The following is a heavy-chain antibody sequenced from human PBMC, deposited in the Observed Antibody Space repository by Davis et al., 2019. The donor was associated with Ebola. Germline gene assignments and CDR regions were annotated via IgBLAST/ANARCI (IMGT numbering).Heavy chain of an antibody. D-gene: IGHD2/OR15-2a*01. CDR2: ISYDGSSK. CDR1: GFTFNNYA. CDR3: AKEEGSFDY. J-gene: IGHJ4*02. V-gene: IGHV3-30-3*02. Sequence: PGGSLRLSCAASGFTFNNYAMHWVRQAPGKGLEWVALISYDGSSKDYVDSVKGRFTISRDNSKNTLYLQMNSLRAEDTAVYYCAKEEGSFDYWGQGTLVTVSS.